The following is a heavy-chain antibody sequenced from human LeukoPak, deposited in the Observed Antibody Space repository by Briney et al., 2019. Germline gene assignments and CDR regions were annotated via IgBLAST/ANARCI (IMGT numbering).Heavy chain of an antibody. J-gene: IGHJ4*02. CDR2: IYTSGST. CDR1: GGSISSYC. Sequence: SETLSLTCTVSGGSISSYCWSWIRQPAGKGLEWIGRIYTSGSTNYNPSLKSRVSMSVDTSKNQFSLKLSSVTAADTAVYYCAREGAAAGLDYWGQGTLVTVAS. D-gene: IGHD6-13*01. CDR3: AREGAAAGLDY. V-gene: IGHV4-4*07.